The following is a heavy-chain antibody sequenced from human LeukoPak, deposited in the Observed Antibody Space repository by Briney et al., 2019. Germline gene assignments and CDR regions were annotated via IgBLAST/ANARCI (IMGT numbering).Heavy chain of an antibody. CDR3: ARGKGYYGSGSYYRNKNANWFDP. V-gene: IGHV4-39*07. CDR2: IFYSGST. D-gene: IGHD3-10*01. Sequence: PSETLSLTCTVSGGSISTSNYYWGWIRQPPGKGLEWIGNIFYSGSTYYSPSLKSRVTISLDTSRNQFSLKLSSVTAADTAVYYCARGKGYYGSGSYYRNKNANWFDPWGQGTLVTVSS. J-gene: IGHJ5*02. CDR1: GGSISTSNYY.